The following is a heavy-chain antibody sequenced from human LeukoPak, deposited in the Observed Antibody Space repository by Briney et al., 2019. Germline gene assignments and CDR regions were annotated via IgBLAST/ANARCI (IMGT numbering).Heavy chain of an antibody. CDR2: IYYSGNT. Sequence: PSETLSLTCTVSGGSISSGGYYWSWIRQHPGKGLEWIGYIYYSGNTYYNPSLKSRVTISVDTSKNQFSLKLSSVTAADTAVYYCARDRGTETGYFDYWGQGTLVTVSS. CDR3: ARDRGTETGYFDY. CDR1: GGSISSGGYY. V-gene: IGHV4-31*03. D-gene: IGHD7-27*01. J-gene: IGHJ4*02.